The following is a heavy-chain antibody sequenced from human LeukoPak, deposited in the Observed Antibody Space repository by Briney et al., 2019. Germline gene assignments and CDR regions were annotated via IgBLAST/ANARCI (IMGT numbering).Heavy chain of an antibody. V-gene: IGHV3-74*01. D-gene: IGHD4-17*01. Sequence: GGSLRLSCAASGFTFSTYWMHWVRQAPGKGLVWVSRIYIDGSSTNYADSVKGRFTISRDNAKNSLYLQMNSLTAEDTAVYYCARGAGRYGDYRDYWGQGTLVTVSS. CDR3: ARGAGRYGDYRDY. J-gene: IGHJ4*02. CDR1: GFTFSTYW. CDR2: IYIDGSST.